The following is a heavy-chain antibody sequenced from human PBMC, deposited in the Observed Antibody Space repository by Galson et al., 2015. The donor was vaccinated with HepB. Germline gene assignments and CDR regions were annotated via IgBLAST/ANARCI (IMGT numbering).Heavy chain of an antibody. J-gene: IGHJ2*01. Sequence: SETLSLTCTVSGGSISSYYWSWIRQPPGKGLEWIGYIYYSGSTNYNPSLKSRVTISVDTSKNQFSLKLSSVTAADTAVYYCARDYGPMVRGGRNWYFDLWGRGTLVTVSS. D-gene: IGHD3-10*01. V-gene: IGHV4-59*01. CDR3: ARDYGPMVRGGRNWYFDL. CDR2: IYYSGST. CDR1: GGSISSYY.